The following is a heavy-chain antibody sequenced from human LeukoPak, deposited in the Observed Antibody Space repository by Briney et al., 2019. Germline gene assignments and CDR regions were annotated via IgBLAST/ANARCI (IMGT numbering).Heavy chain of an antibody. CDR3: ARSIGLTGGGVDV. Sequence: GGSLRLSCAASGFTFRDYNMNWVRQAPGKGLEWVSYTTDSGSTIHYADSVNGRFTISRDNAKNSLYLQMNSLRAEDSAVYYCARSIGLTGGGVDVWGRGTAVTVSS. V-gene: IGHV3-11*01. J-gene: IGHJ6*02. CDR2: TTDSGSTI. CDR1: GFTFRDYN. D-gene: IGHD3-9*01.